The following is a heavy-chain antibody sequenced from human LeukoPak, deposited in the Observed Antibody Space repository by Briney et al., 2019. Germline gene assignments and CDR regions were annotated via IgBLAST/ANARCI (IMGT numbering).Heavy chain of an antibody. V-gene: IGHV1-69*13. Sequence: GASVKVSCKASGGTFSSYAISWVRQAPAQGLEWLGGIIPIFGAANYAPKIQGRVTNTADESTSTAYMELSSLRSEDTAVYSCARDWRYCSSTSCYVPYYYGMDVWGQGTTVTVSS. CDR1: GGTFSSYA. D-gene: IGHD2-2*01. J-gene: IGHJ6*02. CDR2: IIPIFGAA. CDR3: ARDWRYCSSTSCYVPYYYGMDV.